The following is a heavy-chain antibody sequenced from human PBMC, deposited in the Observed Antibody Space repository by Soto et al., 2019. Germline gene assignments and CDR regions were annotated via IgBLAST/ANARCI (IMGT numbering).Heavy chain of an antibody. D-gene: IGHD3-22*01. V-gene: IGHV1-24*01. CDR2: FDPEDGET. J-gene: IGHJ5*02. Sequence: ASVKVSCKVSGYTLTELSMHWVRQAPGKGLEWMGGFDPEDGETIYAQKFQGRVTMTEDTSTDTAYMELSSLRSEDMAVYYCATDRSLRVPVYYYDSSGQAGNWFDPWGQGTLVTSPQ. CDR1: GYTLTELS. CDR3: ATDRSLRVPVYYYDSSGQAGNWFDP.